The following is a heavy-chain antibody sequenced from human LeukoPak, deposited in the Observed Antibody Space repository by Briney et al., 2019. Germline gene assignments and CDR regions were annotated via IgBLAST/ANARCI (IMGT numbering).Heavy chain of an antibody. D-gene: IGHD1-7*01. V-gene: IGHV1-69*04. CDR3: ARSEWNYVRWFDP. J-gene: IGHJ5*02. CDR2: IIPILGIA. Sequence: ASVKVPCKASGGTFSSYAISWVRQAPGQGLEWMGRIIPILGIANYAQKFQGRVTITADKSTSTAYMELSSLRSEDTAVYYCARSEWNYVRWFDPWGQGTLVTVSS. CDR1: GGTFSSYA.